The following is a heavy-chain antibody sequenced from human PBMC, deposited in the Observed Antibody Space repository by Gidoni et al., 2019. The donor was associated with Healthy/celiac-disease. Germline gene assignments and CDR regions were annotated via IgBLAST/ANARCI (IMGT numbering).Heavy chain of an antibody. CDR3: ARRYATVSYNWFDP. CDR1: GGSFSGYY. Sequence: QVQLQQWGAGLLKPSETLSLTCAVYGGSFSGYYWSWIRQPPGKGLEWIGEINHSGSTNYNPSLKSRVTISVDTSKNQFSLKLSSVTAADTAVYYCARRYATVSYNWFDPWGQGTLVTVSS. CDR2: INHSGST. D-gene: IGHD4-17*01. J-gene: IGHJ5*02. V-gene: IGHV4-34*01.